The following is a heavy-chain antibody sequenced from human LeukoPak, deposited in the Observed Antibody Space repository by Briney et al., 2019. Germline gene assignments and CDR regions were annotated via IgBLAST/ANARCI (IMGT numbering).Heavy chain of an antibody. J-gene: IGHJ3*02. CDR3: ARDWDSSGYYYLDAFDI. Sequence: SETLSLTCTVSGGSISSYYWSWIRQPAGKGLEWIGRIYSSGSTNYNPSLESRVTMSVDTSKKQFSLKPRSVTAADTALYYCARDWDSSGYYYLDAFDIWGQGTMVTVFS. V-gene: IGHV4-4*07. CDR1: GGSISSYY. CDR2: IYSSGST. D-gene: IGHD3-22*01.